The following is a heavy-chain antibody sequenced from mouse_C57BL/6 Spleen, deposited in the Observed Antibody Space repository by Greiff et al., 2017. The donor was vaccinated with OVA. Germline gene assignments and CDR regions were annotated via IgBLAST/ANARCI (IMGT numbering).Heavy chain of an antibody. CDR2: ISSGGDYI. J-gene: IGHJ4*01. CDR3: TRAHYYYGSSYYAMDY. V-gene: IGHV5-9-1*02. Sequence: EVKLEESGEGLVKPGGSLKLSCAASGFTFSSYAMSWVRQTPEKRLEWVAYISSGGDYIYYADTVKGRFTISRDNARNTLYLQMSSLKSEDTAMYYCTRAHYYYGSSYYAMDYWGQGTSVTVSS. D-gene: IGHD1-1*01. CDR1: GFTFSSYA.